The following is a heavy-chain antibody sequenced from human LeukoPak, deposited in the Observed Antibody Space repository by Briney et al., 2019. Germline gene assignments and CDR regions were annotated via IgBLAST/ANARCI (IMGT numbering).Heavy chain of an antibody. D-gene: IGHD3-22*01. V-gene: IGHV3-30*03. J-gene: IGHJ4*02. CDR2: ISYDGSNK. CDR1: GFTFSSYS. Sequence: GGSLRLSCAASGFTFSSYSMNWVRQAPGKGLEWVAVISYDGSNKYYADSVKGRFTISRDNSKNTLYLQMNSLRAEDTAVYYCARVSALYYYDSSGFDYWGQGTLVTVSS. CDR3: ARVSALYYYDSSGFDY.